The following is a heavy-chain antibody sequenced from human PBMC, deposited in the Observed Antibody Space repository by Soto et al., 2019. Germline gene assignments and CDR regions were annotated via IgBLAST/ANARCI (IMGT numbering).Heavy chain of an antibody. J-gene: IGHJ2*01. CDR1: GIAFSGCG. D-gene: IGHD3-10*01. V-gene: IGHV3-30*18. CDR2: ISSDGSQK. CDR3: AKNIVRGHWSFDL. Sequence: QVQMVESGGGVVQPGKSLRLSCAASGIAFSGCGMFWVRQTPSKGLEWVAAISSDGSQKYYADSVKGRFTISRDKSKNTLSVQMNGLTTENTAVYYSAKNIVRGHWSFDLWGRGTLVTVPS.